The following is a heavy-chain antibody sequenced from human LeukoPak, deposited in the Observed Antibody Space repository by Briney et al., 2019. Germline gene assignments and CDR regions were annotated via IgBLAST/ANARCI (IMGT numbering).Heavy chain of an antibody. CDR1: GFTFSSYA. CDR3: TRGSPLDY. D-gene: IGHD1-26*01. Sequence: PGGSLRLSCAASGFTFSSYAMSWVRQAPGKGLEWVANIKEDASETNYVGSAMGRFAISRDNAKNTLYLQMNSLRVEDTAIYYCTRGSPLDYWGQGTQVTVSS. CDR2: IKEDASET. V-gene: IGHV3-7*01. J-gene: IGHJ4*02.